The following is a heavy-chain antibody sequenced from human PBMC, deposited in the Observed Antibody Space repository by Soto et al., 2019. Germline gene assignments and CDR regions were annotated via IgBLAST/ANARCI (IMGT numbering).Heavy chain of an antibody. CDR2: IYYSGST. D-gene: IGHD3-22*01. Sequence: SETLSLTCTVSGGSISSGGYYWSWIRQHPGKGLEWIGYIYYSGSTYYNPSLKSRVTISVDTSKNQFSLKLSSVTAADTAVYYCARGHYYDSSGYFRPNWFDPWGQGTLVTVSS. CDR1: GGSISSGGYY. CDR3: ARGHYYDSSGYFRPNWFDP. V-gene: IGHV4-31*03. J-gene: IGHJ5*02.